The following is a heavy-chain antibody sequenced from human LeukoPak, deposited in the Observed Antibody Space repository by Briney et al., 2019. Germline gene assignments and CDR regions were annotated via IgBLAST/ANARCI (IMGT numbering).Heavy chain of an antibody. CDR1: GGSISSGSYY. J-gene: IGHJ4*02. CDR3: ARNDYDSSGYYSDY. CDR2: IYTSGST. D-gene: IGHD3-22*01. V-gene: IGHV4-61*02. Sequence: SETLSLTYTVSGGSISSGSYYWSWIRQPAGKGLEWIGRIYTSGSTNYNPSLKSRVTISVDTSKNQFSLKLSSVTAADTAVYYCARNDYDSSGYYSDYWGQGTLVTVSS.